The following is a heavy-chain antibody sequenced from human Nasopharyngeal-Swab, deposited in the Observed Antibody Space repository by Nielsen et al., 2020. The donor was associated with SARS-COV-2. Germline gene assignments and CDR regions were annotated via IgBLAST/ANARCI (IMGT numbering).Heavy chain of an antibody. V-gene: IGHV3-7*01. CDR2: IKQDGSEK. Sequence: GESLKISCAASGFTFSSYWMSWVRQAPGKGLEWVANIKQDGSEKYYVDSVKGRFTISRDNAKNSLYLQMNSLRAEDTAVYYCARVFGWELLRDGFDYWGQGTLVTFSA. D-gene: IGHD1-26*01. CDR3: ARVFGWELLRDGFDY. J-gene: IGHJ4*02. CDR1: GFTFSSYW.